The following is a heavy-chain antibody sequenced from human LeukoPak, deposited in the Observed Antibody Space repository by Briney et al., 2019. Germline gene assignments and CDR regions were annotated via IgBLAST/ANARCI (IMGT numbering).Heavy chain of an antibody. D-gene: IGHD3-16*01. CDR2: ISYDGSNK. V-gene: IGHV3-30*18. J-gene: IGHJ3*02. CDR3: AKTWRGGGYPDAFDI. Sequence: GGSLRLSCAASGFTFSSYGMHWVRQAPGKGLEWVAVISYDGSNKYYADSVKGRFTISRDNSKNTLYLQMISLRAEDTAVYYCAKTWRGGGYPDAFDIWGQGTMVTVSS. CDR1: GFTFSSYG.